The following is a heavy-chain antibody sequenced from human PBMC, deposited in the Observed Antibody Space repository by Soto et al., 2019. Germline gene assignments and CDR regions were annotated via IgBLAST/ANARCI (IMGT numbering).Heavy chain of an antibody. J-gene: IGHJ4*02. CDR3: ASLDTARVETAGY. Sequence: PGGSLRLSCVVSGFSLSGYWMSWVRQAPGKGLEWVANINEGGTTTYYVDSVKGRFTISKDHAKNSLYLQMNSLRVEDTALYYCASLDTARVETAGYWGQGTRVTVSS. V-gene: IGHV3-7*02. CDR2: INEGGTTT. CDR1: GFSLSGYW. D-gene: IGHD5-18*01.